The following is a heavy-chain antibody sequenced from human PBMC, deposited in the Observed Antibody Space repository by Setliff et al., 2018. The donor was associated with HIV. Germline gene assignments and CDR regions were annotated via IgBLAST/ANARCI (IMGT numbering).Heavy chain of an antibody. V-gene: IGHV4-59*08. CDR1: GGSISSYY. J-gene: IGHJ5*02. CDR2: IYYSGMT. Sequence: SETLSLTCSVSGGSISSYYWSWIRQPPGKGLEWIGDIYYSGMTNYNPSLQSRVTISLDTSKNQLSLKLSSVTAADTAVYYCARHSGVASPNWFDPWGQGTLVTVSS. CDR3: ARHSGVASPNWFDP. D-gene: IGHD3-10*01.